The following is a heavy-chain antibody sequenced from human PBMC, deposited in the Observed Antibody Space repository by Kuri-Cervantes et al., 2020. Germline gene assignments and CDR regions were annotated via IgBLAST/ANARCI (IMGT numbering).Heavy chain of an antibody. J-gene: IGHJ4*02. Sequence: LSLTCAGSGYTFISYAMHWVRQAPGKGLEWVAVISYDGSNKYYADSVKGRFTISRDNSKNTLYLQMNSLRAEDMAVYYCAKGSVRDSSGYYHRRPIFDYWGQGTLVTVSS. CDR1: GYTFISYA. D-gene: IGHD3-22*01. CDR2: ISYDGSNK. CDR3: AKGSVRDSSGYYHRRPIFDY. V-gene: IGHV3-30*07.